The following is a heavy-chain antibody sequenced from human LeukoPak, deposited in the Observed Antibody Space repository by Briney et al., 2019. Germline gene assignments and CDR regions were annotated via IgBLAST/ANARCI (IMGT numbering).Heavy chain of an antibody. V-gene: IGHV1-24*01. J-gene: IGHJ4*02. Sequence: ASLKVSCKVSGYTLTELSMHWVRQAPGKGLEWMGSFDPEDGETMYSQKFQGRVTMTEDTSTDTAYMELSSLRSEDTAVYFCAAKRELHLYFFDYWGQGTLVTVSS. CDR1: GYTLTELS. D-gene: IGHD3-10*01. CDR2: FDPEDGET. CDR3: AAKRELHLYFFDY.